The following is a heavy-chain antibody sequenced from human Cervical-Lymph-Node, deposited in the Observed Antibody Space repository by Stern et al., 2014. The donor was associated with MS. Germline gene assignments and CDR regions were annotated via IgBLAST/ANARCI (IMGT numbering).Heavy chain of an antibody. CDR1: GYTFTNNW. J-gene: IGHJ6*02. Sequence: VQLVQSGAEVKKPGESLKISCKGSGYTFTNNWIAWVRQMPGKGLEWMGIIYPDDSDIRYSPSLQGQGTISAEKSLSTASLQSSSLKAADSAVYYCARPPPRRKWDDPNYGMDVWGQGTTVTVSS. CDR2: IYPDDSDI. CDR3: ARPPPRRKWDDPNYGMDV. V-gene: IGHV5-51*03. D-gene: IGHD1-1*01.